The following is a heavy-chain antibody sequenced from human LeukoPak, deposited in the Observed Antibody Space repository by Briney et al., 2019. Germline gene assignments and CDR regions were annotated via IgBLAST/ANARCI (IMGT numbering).Heavy chain of an antibody. CDR3: AHKVQSPWYSSGSYYNDLDAFNI. J-gene: IGHJ3*02. CDR1: VVSVSTSPGT. CDR2: ISGVEGQ. D-gene: IGHD3-10*01. Sequence: WGPTKVRPTESLTLICTFSVVSVSTSPGTGGWILQPPEPALSWLELISGVEGQRYSSPLKRMLTITKDTSKNQVVLTLTNMEPVHTATYYCAHKVQSPWYSSGSYYNDLDAFNIGGQGTMVTASS. V-gene: IGHV2-5*02.